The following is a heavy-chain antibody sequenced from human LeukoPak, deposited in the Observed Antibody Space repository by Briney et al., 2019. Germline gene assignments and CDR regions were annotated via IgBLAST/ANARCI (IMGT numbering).Heavy chain of an antibody. CDR1: GYTFTSYY. V-gene: IGHV1-46*01. CDR3: ARDLVPDTYYYGMDV. Sequence: ASVKVSCKASGYTFTSYYMHWVRQAPGQGLEWMGIINPSGGRTTYAQKFQGRVTMTRDTSTSTVYMELSSLRSEDTAVYYRARDLVPDTYYYGMDVWGQGTTVTVSS. D-gene: IGHD2-8*02. CDR2: INPSGGRT. J-gene: IGHJ6*02.